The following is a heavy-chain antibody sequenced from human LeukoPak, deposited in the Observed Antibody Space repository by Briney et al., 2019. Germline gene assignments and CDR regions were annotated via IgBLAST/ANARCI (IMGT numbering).Heavy chain of an antibody. J-gene: IGHJ3*02. D-gene: IGHD5-18*01. CDR3: ARGKRIRSLGRGYSYGSPGRAFDI. Sequence: SETLSLTCTVSGDSISRVHHQWGWIRQPPGKGLEWIGSIHYTGDTNYNPSLKSRVTISVDTSKNQFSLKLSSVTAADTAVYYCARGKRIRSLGRGYSYGSPGRAFDIWGQGTMVTVSS. CDR2: IHYTGDT. V-gene: IGHV4-39*07. CDR1: GDSISRVHHQ.